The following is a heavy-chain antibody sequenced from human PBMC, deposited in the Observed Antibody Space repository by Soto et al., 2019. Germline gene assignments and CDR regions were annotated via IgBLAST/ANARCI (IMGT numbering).Heavy chain of an antibody. CDR1: GYTFTSYA. CDR3: ASEELVVVVPAAVRGYYYGMDV. J-gene: IGHJ6*02. D-gene: IGHD2-2*01. Sequence: ASVKVSCKASGYTFTSYAMNWVRQAPGQRLEWMGWINAGNGNTKYSQKFQGRVTITRDTSASTAYMELSSLRSEDTAVYYCASEELVVVVPAAVRGYYYGMDVWGQGTTVTVSS. V-gene: IGHV1-3*01. CDR2: INAGNGNT.